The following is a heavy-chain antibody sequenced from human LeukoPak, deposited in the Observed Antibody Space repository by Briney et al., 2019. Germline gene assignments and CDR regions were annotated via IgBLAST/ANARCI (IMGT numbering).Heavy chain of an antibody. CDR3: ARAVIAFDY. CDR2: ISIDGSTT. J-gene: IGHJ4*02. V-gene: IGHV3-74*01. CDR1: GFTFSSYW. Sequence: GSLRLSCVGSGFTFSSYWMHWVRQGPGKGLEWVSRISIDGSTTTYADSVKGRFTISRDNAKNTAYLQMNSLRAEDTAVYYCARAVIAFDYWGQGTLVTVSS. D-gene: IGHD3-10*01.